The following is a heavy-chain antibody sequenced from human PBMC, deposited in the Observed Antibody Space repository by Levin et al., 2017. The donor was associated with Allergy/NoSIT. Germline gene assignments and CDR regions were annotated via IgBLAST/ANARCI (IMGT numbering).Heavy chain of an antibody. CDR2: IYYSGST. D-gene: IGHD6-19*01. Sequence: GSLRLSCTVSGGSISSSSYYWGWIRQPPGKGLEWIGSIYYSGSTYYNPSLKSRVTISVDTSKNQFSLKLSSVTAADTAVYYCARQGAVAGDFDYWGQGTLVTVSS. CDR3: ARQGAVAGDFDY. J-gene: IGHJ4*02. CDR1: GGSISSSSYY. V-gene: IGHV4-39*01.